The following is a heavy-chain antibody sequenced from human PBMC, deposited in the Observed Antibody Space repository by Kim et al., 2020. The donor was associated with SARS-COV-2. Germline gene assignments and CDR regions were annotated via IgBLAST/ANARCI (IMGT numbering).Heavy chain of an antibody. CDR2: ISRDSTFV. V-gene: IGHV3-21*01. CDR3: VSATLAFCGDECLGHDY. D-gene: IGHD2-21*01. Sequence: GGSLRLSCAASGFAFSSYSMTWVRHAPGKGLECVSSISRDSTFVFYVDSVKGRFTTSRDNAKSSLYLQMNSLTVEDTAMYYCVSATLAFCGDECLGHDY. CDR1: GFAFSSYS. J-gene: IGHJ4*01.